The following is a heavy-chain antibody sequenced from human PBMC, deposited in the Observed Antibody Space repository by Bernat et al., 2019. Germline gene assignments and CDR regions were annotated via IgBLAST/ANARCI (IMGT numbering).Heavy chain of an antibody. CDR1: GYTFTGYY. CDR3: ARSYYDSSGSQKGPNYYYYGMDV. Sequence: QVQLVQSGAEVKKPGASVKVSCKASGYTFTGYYMHWVRQAPVQGLEWMGWINPNSGGTNYAQKVQGWVTMTRDTSISTAYMELSRLRSDDTAVYYCARSYYDSSGSQKGPNYYYYGMDVWGQGTTVTVSS. CDR2: INPNSGGT. J-gene: IGHJ6*02. D-gene: IGHD3-22*01. V-gene: IGHV1-2*04.